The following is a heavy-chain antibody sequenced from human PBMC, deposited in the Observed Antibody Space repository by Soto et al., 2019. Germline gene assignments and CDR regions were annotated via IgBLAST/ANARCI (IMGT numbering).Heavy chain of an antibody. V-gene: IGHV3-23*01. CDR3: AKGIAVALYNWFDP. J-gene: IGHJ5*02. CDR2: ISGSGGST. CDR1: GFTFSSYA. Sequence: EVQLLESGGGLVQPGGSLRLSCAAPGFTFSSYAMSWVRQPPGKGLEWVSAISGSGGSTYYADSVKGRFTISRDNSKNTLYLQMNSLRAEDTAVYYCAKGIAVALYNWFDPWGQGTLVTVSS. D-gene: IGHD6-19*01.